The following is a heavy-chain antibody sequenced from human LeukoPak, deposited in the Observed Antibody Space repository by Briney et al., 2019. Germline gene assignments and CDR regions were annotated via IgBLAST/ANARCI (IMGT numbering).Heavy chain of an antibody. CDR1: GGSISSYN. CDR2: IYYSGST. V-gene: IGHV4-59*01. J-gene: IGHJ4*02. Sequence: PSETLSLTCTISGGSISSYNWNWIRQPPGKGLEWIGYIYYSGSTNYNPSLTSRATLSVDTSKNQFSLRSSSVTAADTAVYYCARSEGPSGYDGFDYWGQGTLVTVSS. CDR3: ARSEGPSGYDGFDY. D-gene: IGHD5-12*01.